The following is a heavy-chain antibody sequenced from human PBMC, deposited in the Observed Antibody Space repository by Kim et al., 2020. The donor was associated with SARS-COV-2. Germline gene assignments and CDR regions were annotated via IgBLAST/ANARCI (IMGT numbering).Heavy chain of an antibody. J-gene: IGHJ6*02. V-gene: IGHV3-30*18. CDR1: GFTFSSYG. CDR3: AKDLRPSGSYPSGYYYYGMDV. Sequence: GGSLRLSCAASGFTFSSYGMHWVRQAPGKGLEWVAVILYDGSNKYYADSVKGRFTISRDNSKNTLYLQMNSLRAEDTAVYYCAKDLRPSGSYPSGYYYYGMDVWGQGTTVTVSS. D-gene: IGHD1-26*01. CDR2: ILYDGSNK.